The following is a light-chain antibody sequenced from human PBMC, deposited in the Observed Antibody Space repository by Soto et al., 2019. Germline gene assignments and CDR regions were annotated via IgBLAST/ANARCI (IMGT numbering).Light chain of an antibody. Sequence: QSALTQPASVSGSPGQSITISGTGTSSNVGGYNYVSWYQQNPGKAPNFMIYDVSNRPSGVSNRFSGSKSGNTASLTISGLQAEDEADYYCSSYTTSNTRQIVFGTGTKLTVL. CDR1: SSNVGGYNY. CDR3: SSYTTSNTRQIV. J-gene: IGLJ1*01. V-gene: IGLV2-14*01. CDR2: DVS.